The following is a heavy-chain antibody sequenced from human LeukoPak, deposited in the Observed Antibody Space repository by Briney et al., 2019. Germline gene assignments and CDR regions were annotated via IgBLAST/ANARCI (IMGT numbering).Heavy chain of an antibody. J-gene: IGHJ6*04. V-gene: IGHV3-30*04. D-gene: IGHD3-10*01. Sequence: PGGSLRLSCAASGFTFSSYAMNWVRQAPGKGLEWVAVISYDGSNKYYADSVKGRFTISRDNSKNTLYLQMNSLRAEDTAVYYCARPYGSGSEYYYYGMDVWGKGTTVTVSS. CDR1: GFTFSSYA. CDR2: ISYDGSNK. CDR3: ARPYGSGSEYYYYGMDV.